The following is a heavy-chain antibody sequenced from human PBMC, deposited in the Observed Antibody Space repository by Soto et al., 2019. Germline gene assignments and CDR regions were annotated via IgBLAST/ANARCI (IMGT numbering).Heavy chain of an antibody. Sequence: SETLSLTCIVSGGSISSYYWSWVRQPPGKGLEWIGSIYYSGSSNYNPSLKSRVTISVDMSKNQFSLKLTSVTAADTAIYYCARDITLNPWGQGTLVTVSS. CDR1: GGSISSYY. J-gene: IGHJ5*02. V-gene: IGHV4-59*01. CDR2: IYYSGSS. D-gene: IGHD3-22*01. CDR3: ARDITLNP.